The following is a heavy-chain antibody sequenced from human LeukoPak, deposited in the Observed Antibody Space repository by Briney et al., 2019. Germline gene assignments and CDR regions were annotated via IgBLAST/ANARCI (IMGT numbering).Heavy chain of an antibody. CDR3: VRMGASYYYDSSTYSPVAFDV. J-gene: IGHJ3*01. CDR1: GYSISSGYY. D-gene: IGHD3-22*01. CDR2: IFHSGSI. V-gene: IGHV4-38-2*01. Sequence: PSETLSLTCGVSGYSISSGYYWGWIRQSPGKGLEWIGTIFHSGSIYYNPSLKSRLTLSVDTSKSQFSLKLNSATAADTAVYYCVRMGASYYYDSSTYSPVAFDVWGQGTMVTVSS.